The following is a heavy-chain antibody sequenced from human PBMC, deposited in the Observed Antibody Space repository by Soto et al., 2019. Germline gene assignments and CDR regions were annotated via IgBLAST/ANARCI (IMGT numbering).Heavy chain of an antibody. CDR1: GGTFSSYA. J-gene: IGHJ5*02. D-gene: IGHD2-2*01. CDR3: ARGPPLYIVVVPAEVYNWFDP. V-gene: IGHV1-69*13. Sequence: ASVKVSCKASGGTFSSYAISWVRQAPGQGLEWMGGIIPIFGTANYAQKFQGRVTITADESTSTAYMELSSLRSEDTAVYYCARGPPLYIVVVPAEVYNWFDPWGQGTLVTVSS. CDR2: IIPIFGTA.